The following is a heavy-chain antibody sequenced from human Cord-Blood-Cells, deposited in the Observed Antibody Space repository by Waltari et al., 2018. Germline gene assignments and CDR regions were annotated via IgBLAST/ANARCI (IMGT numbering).Heavy chain of an antibody. D-gene: IGHD3-3*01. Sequence: QVQLVQSGAEVKKPGASVKVSCKASGYTFTRYGLRWVRPAPGQGLEWMGWISAYNGNTNYAQKLQGRVTMTTDTSTSTAYMELRSLRSDDTAVYYCARDGRYYDFWSGYSSFDYWGQGTLVTVSS. J-gene: IGHJ4*02. CDR1: GYTFTRYG. V-gene: IGHV1-18*01. CDR2: ISAYNGNT. CDR3: ARDGRYYDFWSGYSSFDY.